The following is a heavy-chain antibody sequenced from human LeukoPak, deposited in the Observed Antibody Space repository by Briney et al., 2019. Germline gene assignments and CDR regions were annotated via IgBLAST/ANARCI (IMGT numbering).Heavy chain of an antibody. CDR1: GFTFSSYA. Sequence: PGGSLRLSCAASGFTFSSYAMSWVRQAPGKGLEWVSAISGSGGSTYYADSVKGRFTSSRDNSKNTLYLQMNSLRAEDTAVYYCAKDKLETNYYYYGMDVWGQGTTVTVSS. D-gene: IGHD3-10*01. CDR2: ISGSGGST. J-gene: IGHJ6*02. CDR3: AKDKLETNYYYYGMDV. V-gene: IGHV3-23*01.